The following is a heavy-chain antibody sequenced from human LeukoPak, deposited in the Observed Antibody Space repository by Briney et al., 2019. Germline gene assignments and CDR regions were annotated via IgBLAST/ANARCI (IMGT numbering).Heavy chain of an antibody. Sequence: SETLSLTCTVSGGSISSSSYYWGWIRQPPGKGLEWIGSIYYSGSTYYNPSLKSRVTISVDTSKNQFSLKLSSVTAADTAVYYCARPEYSSSYYYGMDVWGQGTTVTVSS. CDR2: IYYSGST. D-gene: IGHD6-6*01. J-gene: IGHJ6*02. CDR3: ARPEYSSSYYYGMDV. V-gene: IGHV4-39*07. CDR1: GGSISSSSYY.